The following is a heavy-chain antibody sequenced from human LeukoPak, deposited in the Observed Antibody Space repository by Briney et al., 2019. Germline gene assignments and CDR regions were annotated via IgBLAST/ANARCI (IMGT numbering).Heavy chain of an antibody. CDR3: ARGPFCSGGTCYSQYYDY. J-gene: IGHJ4*02. CDR2: ISPYNGNT. CDR1: GYTFTSYG. D-gene: IGHD2-15*01. V-gene: IGHV1-18*01. Sequence: ASVKVSCKASGYTFTSYGISWVRQAPGQGLEWMGWISPYNGNTNYAQKLRGRVTMTTDTSTTTAYMELRSLSSDDTAVYYCARGPFCSGGTCYSQYYDYWGQGTLVTVSS.